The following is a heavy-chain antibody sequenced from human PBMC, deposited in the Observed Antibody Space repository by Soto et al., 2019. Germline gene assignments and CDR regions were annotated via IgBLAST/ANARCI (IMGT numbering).Heavy chain of an antibody. CDR2: TYYRSKWYS. Sequence: SQTRSLTCAISGDSVSSTSAAWSWIRQSPSRGLEWLGRTYYRSKWYSDYAVSVKSRITINPDTSKNQFSLQLNSVTPEDTAVYHCARGSYYSGWVWGQGTLVTVSS. V-gene: IGHV6-1*01. D-gene: IGHD6-19*01. CDR3: ARGSYYSGWV. J-gene: IGHJ4*02. CDR1: GDSVSSTSAA.